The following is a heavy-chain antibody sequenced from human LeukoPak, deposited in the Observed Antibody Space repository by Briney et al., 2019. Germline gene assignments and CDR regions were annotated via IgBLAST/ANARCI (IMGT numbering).Heavy chain of an antibody. J-gene: IGHJ4*02. CDR1: GFTVSSNY. D-gene: IGHD5-18*01. V-gene: IGHV3-66*01. Sequence: GGCLRLSCAASGFTVSSNYMSSVRQAPGKGLEWLSVIYSGGSTYYADSVKGRFTISRDNSKNTLYLQMNSLRAEDTAVYYCTTKRGYSYGYADWGQGTLVTVSS. CDR2: IYSGGST. CDR3: TTKRGYSYGYAD.